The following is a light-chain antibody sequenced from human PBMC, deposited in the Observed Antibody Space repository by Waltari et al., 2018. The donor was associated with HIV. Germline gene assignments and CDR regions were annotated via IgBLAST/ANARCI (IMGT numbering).Light chain of an antibody. CDR3: SAWDSSLNVWM. J-gene: IGLJ3*02. Sequence: QAGLTQPPSMSKGLRQTATLTCSGNSNNVGFQGAAWLQHHQGHPPKLLSYRNNNRPSGISEKVSASRSGNTASLTITGLQAEDEADYYCSAWDSSLNVWMFGGGTKLTVL. CDR2: RNN. CDR1: SNNVGFQG. V-gene: IGLV10-54*04.